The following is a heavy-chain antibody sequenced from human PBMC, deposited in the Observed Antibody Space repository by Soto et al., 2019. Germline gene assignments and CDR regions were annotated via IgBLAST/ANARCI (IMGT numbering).Heavy chain of an antibody. J-gene: IGHJ4*02. D-gene: IGHD2-21*02. CDR3: TRANCYSEY. V-gene: IGHV4-59*11. Sequence: QVQLQESGPGLVKPSETLSLTCTVSGGSISNHYWSWIRQPPGKGLEWIGYLYYNGNTNYNPSLKSRVTRSVATSKNQISLKLSSVTVADTAVYYCTRANCYSEYLGQGTLVTVSS. CDR2: LYYNGNT. CDR1: GGSISNHY.